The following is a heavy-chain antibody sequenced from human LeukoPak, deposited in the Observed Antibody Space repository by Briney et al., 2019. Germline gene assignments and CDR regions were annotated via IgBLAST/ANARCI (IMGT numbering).Heavy chain of an antibody. V-gene: IGHV3-33*01. CDR1: GFIFSNYA. D-gene: IGHD3-16*01. Sequence: GGSLRLSCKTSGFIFSNYAMHWVRQAPGKGLDWVAMIWHDGATKFYADSVKGRFTISRDNSKDTLYLQMDSLRAEDTAVFYCARELLGEGPDAFDVWGQGTIVTVSS. CDR2: IWHDGATK. J-gene: IGHJ3*01. CDR3: ARELLGEGPDAFDV.